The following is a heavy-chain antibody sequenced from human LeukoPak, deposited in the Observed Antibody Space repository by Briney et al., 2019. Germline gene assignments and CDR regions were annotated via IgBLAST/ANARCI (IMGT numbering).Heavy chain of an antibody. CDR2: VSSSGSTI. Sequence: QPGGSLTLSCAASGFSFSSYEMNWVRQPPGDGLEWVSYVSSSGSTIYYADSVKGRFTISRDNAKNSLYLQMISLRAEDTAVYYCARGTTTYYDFWSGPMDVWGQGTTVTVSS. V-gene: IGHV3-48*03. CDR3: ARGTTTYYDFWSGPMDV. CDR1: GFSFSSYE. D-gene: IGHD3-3*01. J-gene: IGHJ6*02.